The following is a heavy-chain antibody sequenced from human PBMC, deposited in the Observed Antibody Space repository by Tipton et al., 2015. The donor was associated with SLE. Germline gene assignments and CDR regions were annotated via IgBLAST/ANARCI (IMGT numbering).Heavy chain of an antibody. Sequence: SGAEVKKPGESLKISCKGSGYTFTNYWIAWVRQMPGKGLQWMGIIFPGDSDTRYSPSFQGQVTFSVDNSNNTAYLQWNSLKASDTAMYYCARRLGPAARYGTDVWGQGTTVTVSS. V-gene: IGHV5-51*03. D-gene: IGHD2-2*01. CDR2: IFPGDSDT. J-gene: IGHJ6*02. CDR1: GYTFTNYW. CDR3: ARRLGPAARYGTDV.